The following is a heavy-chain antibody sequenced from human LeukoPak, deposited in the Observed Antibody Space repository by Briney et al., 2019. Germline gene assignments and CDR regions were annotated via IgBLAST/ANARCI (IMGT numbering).Heavy chain of an antibody. CDR1: GFTFSSYW. Sequence: GGSLRLSCAASGFTFSSYWMSWVRQAPGKGLEWVANIKQDGSEKYYVDSVKGRFTISRDNAKNSLCLQMNSLRAEDTAVYYCARDPSGYSSGPSPDYFDYWGQGTLVTVSS. CDR3: ARDPSGYSSGPSPDYFDY. V-gene: IGHV3-7*01. J-gene: IGHJ4*02. CDR2: IKQDGSEK. D-gene: IGHD6-19*01.